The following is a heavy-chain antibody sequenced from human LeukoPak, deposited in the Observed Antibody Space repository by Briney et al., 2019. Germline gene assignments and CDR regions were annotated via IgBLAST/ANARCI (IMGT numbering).Heavy chain of an antibody. Sequence: SETLPLTCTVSGGSISSYYWSWIRQPPGKGLEWIGYIYHSGSTYYNPSLKSRVTISVDRSKNQFSLKLSSVTAADTAVYYCASMVRGGNDAFDIWGQGTMVTVSS. D-gene: IGHD3-10*01. CDR2: IYHSGST. CDR3: ASMVRGGNDAFDI. V-gene: IGHV4-59*12. CDR1: GGSISSYY. J-gene: IGHJ3*02.